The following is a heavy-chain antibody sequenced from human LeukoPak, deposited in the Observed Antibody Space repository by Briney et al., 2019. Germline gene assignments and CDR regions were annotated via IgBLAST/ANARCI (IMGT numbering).Heavy chain of an antibody. J-gene: IGHJ6*02. CDR3: VRGYSFGPYGMDV. D-gene: IGHD2-15*01. Sequence: GGSLRLSCSASGFAFSSYAMHWVRQAPAKGLEYVSAISDSGGSTYYADSVKGRFTISRDNSKNTLYLQMSSLRAEDTAVYFCVRGYSFGPYGMDVWGQGTTVTVSS. CDR1: GFAFSSYA. V-gene: IGHV3-64D*09. CDR2: ISDSGGST.